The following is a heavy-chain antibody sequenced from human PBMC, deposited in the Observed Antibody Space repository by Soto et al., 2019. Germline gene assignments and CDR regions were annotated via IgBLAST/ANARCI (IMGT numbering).Heavy chain of an antibody. Sequence: QVQLQESGPGLVKPSQTLSLTCTVSGGSISSGGYYWSWIRQHPGKGLEWIGYIYYGGSTYYNPSLKIRVTISVDTSQNQFSLKLSSVTAADTAVYYCERVFGFGGMDVWGQGTTVTVSS. CDR2: IYYGGST. CDR1: GGSISSGGYY. J-gene: IGHJ6*02. V-gene: IGHV4-31*03. CDR3: ERVFGFGGMDV. D-gene: IGHD3-10*01.